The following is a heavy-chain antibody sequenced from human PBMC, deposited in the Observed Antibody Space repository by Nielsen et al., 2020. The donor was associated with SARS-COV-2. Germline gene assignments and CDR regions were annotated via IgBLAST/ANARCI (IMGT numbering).Heavy chain of an antibody. V-gene: IGHV3-23*01. CDR3: AHSDSGSYYGAFDI. Sequence: GESLKISCAASGFTFSNDAMAWVRQAPGQGLEWVSAISGSGSDTHYADSVKGRFTISRDNSKNTLYLQMNSLRAEDTAVYYCAHSDSGSYYGAFDIWGQGTMVTVSS. CDR1: GFTFSNDA. CDR2: ISGSGSDT. J-gene: IGHJ3*02. D-gene: IGHD1-26*01.